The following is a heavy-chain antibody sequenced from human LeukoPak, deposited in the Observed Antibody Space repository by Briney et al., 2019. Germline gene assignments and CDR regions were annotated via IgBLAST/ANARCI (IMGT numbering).Heavy chain of an antibody. Sequence: TSVTVSCKASGFTFSGSAVQWVRQARGQRLEWIGWIVVGSGNTNDAQKFQERITITRDVSTSTVYMELSSLRFEDTAVYYCAADYGEHQIFDLWGKGTLVPISS. V-gene: IGHV1-58*01. J-gene: IGHJ4*02. CDR3: AADYGEHQIFDL. CDR1: GFTFSGSA. D-gene: IGHD4-17*01. CDR2: IVVGSGNT.